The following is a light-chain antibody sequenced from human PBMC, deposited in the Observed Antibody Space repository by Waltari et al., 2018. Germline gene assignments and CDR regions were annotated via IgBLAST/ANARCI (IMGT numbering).Light chain of an antibody. CDR2: KIS. CDR3: MQGTHWPYT. V-gene: IGKV2-30*01. Sequence: DVVMTQSPLSLPVTLGQPASISCRSSQSLVFRDGNTYLNWFQQRPGQSPRRLISKISSRDSGVPDRFSGSGSGTDFTLKITRVEAEDVGGVYYCMQGTHWPYTFGQGTKLDIK. J-gene: IGKJ2*01. CDR1: QSLVFRDGNTY.